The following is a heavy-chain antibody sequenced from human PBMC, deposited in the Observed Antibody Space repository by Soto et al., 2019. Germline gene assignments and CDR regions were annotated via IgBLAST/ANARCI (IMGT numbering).Heavy chain of an antibody. J-gene: IGHJ4*02. CDR2: IKTDGSTT. CDR1: GFTFSDYW. V-gene: IGHV3-74*01. Sequence: EVQLVESGGGLVQPGGSLRLSCVASGFTFSDYWMHWVRQVPGKGLVWVSRIKTDGSTTTYADSVQGRFTVCRDNAKNTIYLQMNSLRDEDTALYYCVRKGLAVRRHFDFWGQGTLVIVSS. CDR3: VRKGLAVRRHFDF. D-gene: IGHD6-6*01.